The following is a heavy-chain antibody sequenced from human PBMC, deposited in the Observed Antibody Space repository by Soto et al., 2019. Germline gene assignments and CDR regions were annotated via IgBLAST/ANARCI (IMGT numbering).Heavy chain of an antibody. CDR1: GFTFSSYA. CDR2: ISGSGGST. Sequence: SLRLSCAASGFTFSSYAMSWVRQAPGKGLEWVSAISGSGGSTYYADSVKGRFTISRDNSKNTLYLQMNSLRAEDTAVYYCAKDQRYCSGGSCYEAPYDLNAFDIWGQGTMVTVSS. D-gene: IGHD2-15*01. V-gene: IGHV3-23*01. J-gene: IGHJ3*02. CDR3: AKDQRYCSGGSCYEAPYDLNAFDI.